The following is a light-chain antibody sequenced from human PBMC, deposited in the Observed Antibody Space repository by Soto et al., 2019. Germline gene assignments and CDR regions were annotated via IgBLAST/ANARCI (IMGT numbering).Light chain of an antibody. CDR1: QSITRN. V-gene: IGKV3D-20*02. J-gene: IGKJ1*01. Sequence: EIVMTQSPATLSVSPGERATLSCRASQSITRNLAWYQQSPGQAPRLLIYGASSRATGIPDRFSGSGSGTDFTLTISRLEPEDFAVYYCQQRSNWPAWTFGQGTKVDIK. CDR3: QQRSNWPAWT. CDR2: GAS.